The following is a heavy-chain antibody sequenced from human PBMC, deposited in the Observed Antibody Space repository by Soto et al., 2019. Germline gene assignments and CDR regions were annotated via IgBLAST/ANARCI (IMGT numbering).Heavy chain of an antibody. D-gene: IGHD6-6*01. CDR1: GFTFSGSA. CDR2: IRSKANSYAT. Sequence: EVQLVESGGGLVQPGGSLKLSCAASGFTFSGSAMHWVRQASGKGLEWVGRIRSKANSYATAYAASVKGRFTISRDDSKNTAYLQMNSLKTEDTAVYYCTRHSAAPDYYYYGMDVWGQGTTVTVSS. V-gene: IGHV3-73*02. CDR3: TRHSAAPDYYYYGMDV. J-gene: IGHJ6*02.